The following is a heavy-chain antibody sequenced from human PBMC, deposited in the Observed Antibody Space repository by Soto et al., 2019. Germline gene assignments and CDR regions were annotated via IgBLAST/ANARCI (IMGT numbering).Heavy chain of an antibody. CDR2: VSGSGDST. V-gene: IGHV3-23*01. D-gene: IGHD6-19*01. CDR1: GFTFSNYA. CDR3: ARMTSGCYFDY. Sequence: EVQLLESGGNLVQPGGSLRLSCAASGFTFSNYAMSWVRQAPGKGLEWVSVVSGSGDSTYYADSVKGRFTISRDNSKNTLYLQMTTLRAVHMAVYYSARMTSGCYFDYWGQATLVTVSS. J-gene: IGHJ4*02.